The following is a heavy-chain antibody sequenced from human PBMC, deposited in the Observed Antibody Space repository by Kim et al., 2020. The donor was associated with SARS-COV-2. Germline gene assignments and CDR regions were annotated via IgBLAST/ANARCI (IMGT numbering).Heavy chain of an antibody. V-gene: IGHV3-23*01. Sequence: YSADSVKGRFTISRDNSKNTLYLQMNSLRAEDTAVYYCAKTSSGWYEVGYWGQGTLVTVSS. CDR3: AKTSSGWYEVGY. D-gene: IGHD6-19*01. J-gene: IGHJ4*02.